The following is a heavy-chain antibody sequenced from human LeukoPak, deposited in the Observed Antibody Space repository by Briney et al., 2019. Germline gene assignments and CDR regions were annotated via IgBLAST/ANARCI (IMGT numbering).Heavy chain of an antibody. CDR3: ARVGLYCSSTSCRNNWFDP. Sequence: ASAKVSCKASGYTFTSYGISWVRQAPGQGLEWMGWISAYNGNTNYAQKLQGRVTMTTDTSTSTAYMELRSVRSDDTAVYYCARVGLYCSSTSCRNNWFDPWGQGTLVTVSS. J-gene: IGHJ5*02. V-gene: IGHV1-18*01. CDR1: GYTFTSYG. CDR2: ISAYNGNT. D-gene: IGHD2-2*01.